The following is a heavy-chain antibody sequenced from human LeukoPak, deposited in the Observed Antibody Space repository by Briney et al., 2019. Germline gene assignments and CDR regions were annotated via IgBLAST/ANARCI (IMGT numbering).Heavy chain of an antibody. CDR1: GFTVSSNY. J-gene: IGHJ4*02. CDR3: ARASGPIYDFWSGYYTFDY. CDR2: IYSGGST. V-gene: IGHV3-53*01. D-gene: IGHD3-3*01. Sequence: GGSLRLSCAASGFTVSSNYMSWVRQAPGKGLEWVSVIYSGGSTYYADSVKGRFTISRDNSKNTLYLQMNSLRAEDTAVYYCARASGPIYDFWSGYYTFDYWGQGTLVTVSS.